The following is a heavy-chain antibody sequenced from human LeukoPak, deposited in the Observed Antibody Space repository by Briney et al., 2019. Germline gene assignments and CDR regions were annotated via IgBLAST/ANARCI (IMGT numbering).Heavy chain of an antibody. Sequence: PSETLPLTCTVSGGSISSSSYYWGWIRQPPGKGLEWIGSIYYSGSTNYNPSLKSRVTISVDTSKNQFSLKLSSVTAADTAVYYCARNYGDYSTDYWGQGTLVTVSS. CDR2: IYYSGST. CDR1: GGSISSSSYY. J-gene: IGHJ4*02. V-gene: IGHV4-39*07. D-gene: IGHD4-17*01. CDR3: ARNYGDYSTDY.